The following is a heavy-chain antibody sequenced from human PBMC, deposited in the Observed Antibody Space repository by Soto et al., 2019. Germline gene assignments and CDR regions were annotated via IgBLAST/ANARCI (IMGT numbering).Heavy chain of an antibody. CDR3: ASLGLAATSDHIDFDY. V-gene: IGHV3-21*01. D-gene: IGHD2-15*01. CDR1: GFTFSSYS. Sequence: GGSLRLSCAASGFTFSSYSMNWVRQAPGKGLEWVSSISSSSSYIYYADSVKGRFTISRDNAKNSLYLQMNSLRAEDTAVYYCASLGLAATSDHIDFDYWGQGTLVTVSS. J-gene: IGHJ4*02. CDR2: ISSSSSYI.